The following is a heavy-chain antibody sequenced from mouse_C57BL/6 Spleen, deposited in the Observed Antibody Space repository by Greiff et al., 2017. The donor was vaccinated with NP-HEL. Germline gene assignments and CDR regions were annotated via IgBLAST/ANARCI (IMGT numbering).Heavy chain of an antibody. CDR1: GYTFTSYW. J-gene: IGHJ2*01. Sequence: QVQLQQPGAELVKPGASVKLSCKASGYTFTSYWMQWVKQRPGQGLEWIGEIDPSDSYTNYNQKFKGKATLTVDTSSSTAYMQLSSLTSEDSAVYYCARSGTGTSFDYWGQGTTLTVSS. V-gene: IGHV1-50*01. CDR3: ARSGTGTSFDY. D-gene: IGHD4-1*01. CDR2: IDPSDSYT.